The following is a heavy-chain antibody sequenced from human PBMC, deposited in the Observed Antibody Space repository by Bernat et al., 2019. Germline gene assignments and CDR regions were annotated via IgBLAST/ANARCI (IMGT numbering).Heavy chain of an antibody. Sequence: EVQLVESGGGLVQPGGSPRLSCVASGFTFSSYWMSWVRQAPGKGLEWVANIKQDGSEKYYVDSVKGRFTISRDNAKNSLYLQMNSLRAEDTAVYYCARDLSFWSGSYHTYLSYFDYWGQGTLVTVSS. V-gene: IGHV3-7*03. CDR2: IKQDGSEK. J-gene: IGHJ4*02. CDR1: GFTFSSYW. CDR3: ARDLSFWSGSYHTYLSYFDY. D-gene: IGHD1-26*01.